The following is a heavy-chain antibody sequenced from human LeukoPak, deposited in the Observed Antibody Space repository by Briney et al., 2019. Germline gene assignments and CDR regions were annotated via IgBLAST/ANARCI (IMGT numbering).Heavy chain of an antibody. V-gene: IGHV4-59*01. J-gene: IGHJ4*02. Sequence: TSETLSLTCTVSGGSIGSYYWNWIRQAPGKGLEWIGYIHYSGSTNHNSSLKSRVTISVDTSKNQYSLKLSSVTAADTAVYYRARDGVAGGFDYWGQGTLVTVSS. CDR3: ARDGVAGGFDY. D-gene: IGHD6-19*01. CDR1: GGSIGSYY. CDR2: IHYSGST.